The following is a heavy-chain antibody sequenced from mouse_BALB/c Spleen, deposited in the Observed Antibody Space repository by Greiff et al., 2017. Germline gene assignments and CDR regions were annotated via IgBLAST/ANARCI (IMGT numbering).Heavy chain of an antibody. CDR3: ASVYYGSSYSAMDY. D-gene: IGHD1-1*01. V-gene: IGHV2-9*02. J-gene: IGHJ4*01. CDR2: IWAGGST. CDR1: GFSLTSYG. Sequence: VMLVESGPGLVAPSQSLSITCTVSGFSLTSYGVHWVRQPPGKGLEWLGVIWAGGSTNYNSALMSRLSISKDNSKSQVFLKMNSLQTDDTAMYYCASVYYGSSYSAMDYWGQGTSVTVSS.